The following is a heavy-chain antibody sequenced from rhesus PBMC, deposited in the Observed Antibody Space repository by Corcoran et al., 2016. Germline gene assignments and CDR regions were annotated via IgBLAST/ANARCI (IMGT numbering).Heavy chain of an antibody. CDR3: AREAYDSGADY. J-gene: IGHJ4*01. Sequence: QVQLQQWGEGLVKPSETLSLTCAVYGGSISVYYYWSWIRQPPGKGLEWIGYIYGNCASTNYHPSLKNRVTISKDTSKNQFSLKLSSVTAADTAVYYCAREAYDSGADYWGQGVLVTVSS. CDR1: GGSISVYYY. V-gene: IGHV4-73*01. CDR2: IYGNCAST. D-gene: IGHD3-28*01.